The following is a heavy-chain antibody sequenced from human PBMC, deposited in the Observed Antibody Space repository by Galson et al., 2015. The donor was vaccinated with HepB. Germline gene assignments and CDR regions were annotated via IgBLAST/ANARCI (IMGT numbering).Heavy chain of an antibody. Sequence: LRLSCAASGFTFSSYAMHWVRQAPGKGLEWVAVISYDGSNKYYADSVKGRFTISRDNSKNTLYLQMNSLRAEDTAVYYCARPDRYCSSTSCYGIDYWGQGTLVTVSS. CDR2: ISYDGSNK. V-gene: IGHV3-30-3*01. CDR1: GFTFSSYA. CDR3: ARPDRYCSSTSCYGIDY. J-gene: IGHJ4*02. D-gene: IGHD2-2*01.